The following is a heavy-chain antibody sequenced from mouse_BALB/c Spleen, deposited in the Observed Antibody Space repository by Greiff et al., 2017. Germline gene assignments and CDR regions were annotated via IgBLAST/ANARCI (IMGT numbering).Heavy chain of an antibody. V-gene: IGHV2-6-5*01. D-gene: IGHD2-14*01. CDR1: GFSLTDYG. J-gene: IGHJ4*01. Sequence: QVQLQQSGPGLVAPSQSLSITCTVSGFSLTDYGVSWIRQPPGKGLEWLGVIWGGGSTYYNSDLKSRLSISKDNSKSQVFLKMNSLQTDDTAMYYCSKHGTYYRYAMDYWGQGTSVTVSS. CDR3: SKHGTYYRYAMDY. CDR2: IWGGGST.